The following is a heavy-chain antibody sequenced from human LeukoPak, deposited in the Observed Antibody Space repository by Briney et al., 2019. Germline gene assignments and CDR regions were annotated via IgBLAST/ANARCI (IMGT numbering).Heavy chain of an antibody. CDR3: ARDRGSVAGTLPVDY. D-gene: IGHD6-19*01. CDR1: GFTFSSYA. CDR2: ISYDGSNK. Sequence: GGSLRLSCAASGFTFSSYAMHWVRQAPGKGLEWVAVISYDGSNKYYADSVKGRFTISRDNSKNTLYLQMNSLRAEDTAVYYCARDRGSVAGTLPVDYWGQGTLVTVSS. V-gene: IGHV3-30*04. J-gene: IGHJ4*02.